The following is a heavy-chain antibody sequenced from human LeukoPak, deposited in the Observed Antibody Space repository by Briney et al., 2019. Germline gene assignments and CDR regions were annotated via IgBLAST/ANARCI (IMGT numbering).Heavy chain of an antibody. Sequence: SETLSLTCAVYGGSFSGYYWSWIRQPPGKGLEWIGEINHSGSTNYNPSLKSRVTISVDTSKNQFSLKLSSVTAADTAVYYCAKPIRNYHGSGRLGTKNPDYAFYNLGQGTMVTVSS. CDR3: AKPIRNYHGSGRLGTKNPDYAFYN. CDR2: INHSGST. CDR1: GGSFSGYY. D-gene: IGHD3-10*01. J-gene: IGHJ3*02. V-gene: IGHV4-34*01.